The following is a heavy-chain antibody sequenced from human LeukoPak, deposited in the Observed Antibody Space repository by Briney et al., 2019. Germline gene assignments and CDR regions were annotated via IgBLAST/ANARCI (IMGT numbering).Heavy chain of an antibody. V-gene: IGHV3-23*01. J-gene: IGHJ6*03. CDR2: ISGSGGST. CDR3: AKDGYSGSYYAYYYYYMDV. Sequence: GGSLRLSCAASGFTFDDYGMSWVRQAPGKGLEWVSAISGSGGSTYYADSVKGRFTISRDNSKNTLYLQMNSLRAEDTAVYYCAKDGYSGSYYAYYYYYMDVWGKGTTVTVSS. CDR1: GFTFDDYG. D-gene: IGHD1-26*01.